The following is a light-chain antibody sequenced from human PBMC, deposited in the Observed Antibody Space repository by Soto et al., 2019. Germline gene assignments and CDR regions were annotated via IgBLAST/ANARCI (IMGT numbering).Light chain of an antibody. CDR3: QQRKYWPPLT. Sequence: EVVLTQSPDTLSLSPGERATLSCRTSHSVDIYLAWYQQKPGQAPRLLIYDSYNRVTGIPTRFSGSGSGTDFTLTISSLEPEDSALYYCQQRKYWPPLTFGGGTKVEIK. J-gene: IGKJ4*01. V-gene: IGKV3-11*01. CDR2: DSY. CDR1: HSVDIY.